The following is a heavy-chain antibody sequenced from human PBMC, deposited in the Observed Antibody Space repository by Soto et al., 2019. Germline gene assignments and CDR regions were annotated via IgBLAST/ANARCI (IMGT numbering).Heavy chain of an antibody. V-gene: IGHV4-39*01. Sequence: ASETLSLTCTVSGGSISSSNYYWGWIRQPPGKGLEWIGSIYYSGSTAYNSSLKSRVTMSVDTSKNQLSLRLSSVTAADTAVYYCASPTLGAFDIWGQGTMVPVSS. CDR2: IYYSGST. CDR1: GGSISSSNYY. CDR3: ASPTLGAFDI. D-gene: IGHD3-16*01. J-gene: IGHJ3*02.